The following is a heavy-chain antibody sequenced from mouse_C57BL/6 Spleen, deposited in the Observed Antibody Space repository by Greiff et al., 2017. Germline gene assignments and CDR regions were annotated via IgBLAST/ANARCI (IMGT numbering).Heavy chain of an antibody. CDR2: IHPNSGST. CDR1: GYTFTSYW. J-gene: IGHJ4*01. Sequence: QVQLQQPGAELVKPGASVKLSCKASGYTFTSYWMHWVKQRPGQGLEWIGMIHPNSGSTNYNEKFKSKDTLTVDKSSSTAYMQLSSLTSEDSAVYYCASNWENYAMDYWGQGTSVTVSS. D-gene: IGHD4-1*02. CDR3: ASNWENYAMDY. V-gene: IGHV1-64*01.